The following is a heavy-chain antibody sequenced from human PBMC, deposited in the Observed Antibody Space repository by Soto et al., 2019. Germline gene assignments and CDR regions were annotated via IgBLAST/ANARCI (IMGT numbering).Heavy chain of an antibody. V-gene: IGHV4-59*01. CDR2: IYYSGST. CDR3: GRNDHGGNPFFAN. D-gene: IGHD4-17*01. J-gene: IGHJ4*02. CDR1: GGSISSYY. Sequence: SETLSLTCTVSGGSISSYYWSWIRQPPGKGLEWIGYIYYSGSTNYNPSLKSRVTISVDTSKNQFSLKLSSVTAADTAVYYCGRNDHGGNPFFANWGQGTLVTVSS.